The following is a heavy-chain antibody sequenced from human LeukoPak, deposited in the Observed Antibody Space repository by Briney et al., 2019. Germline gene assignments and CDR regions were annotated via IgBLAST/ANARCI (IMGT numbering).Heavy chain of an antibody. V-gene: IGHV5-51*01. D-gene: IGHD1-26*01. CDR3: ARRRDLYSGSYYPFDY. J-gene: IGHJ4*02. CDR2: IYPGDSDA. Sequence: GESLKISCKGSGYSFTSYWIGWVRQMPGKGLKWMGTIYPGDSDARYSPSFQGQVTISADKSISTAYLQWSSLKASDTAMYYCARRRDLYSGSYYPFDYWGQGTLVTVSS. CDR1: GYSFTSYW.